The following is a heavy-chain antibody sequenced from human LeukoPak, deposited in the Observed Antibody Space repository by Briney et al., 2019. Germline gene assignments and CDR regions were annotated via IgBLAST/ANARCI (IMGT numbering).Heavy chain of an antibody. Sequence: ASVKVSCKASGGTFSSYAISWVRQAPGQGLEWMGWISAYNGNTNYAQKLQGRVTMTTDTSTSTAYMELRSLRSDDTAVYYCARVYDFWSDYYRGGWFDPWGQGTLVTVSS. V-gene: IGHV1-18*01. D-gene: IGHD3-3*01. CDR3: ARVYDFWSDYYRGGWFDP. CDR1: GGTFSSYA. CDR2: ISAYNGNT. J-gene: IGHJ5*02.